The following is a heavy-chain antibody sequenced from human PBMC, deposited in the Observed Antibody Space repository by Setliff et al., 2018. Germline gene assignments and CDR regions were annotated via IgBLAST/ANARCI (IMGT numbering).Heavy chain of an antibody. V-gene: IGHV3-21*01. CDR2: ISSGSSYI. CDR1: GFTFTSYS. J-gene: IGHJ4*02. CDR3: ARTCSGSGCYAGLES. Sequence: GGSLRLSCVASGFTFTSYSMNWVRQAPGKGLEWVSSISSGSSYIYEADSVRGRFTISRDNAKTSLYPQMNSLRPEDTAVYYCARTCSGSGCYAGLESWGQGTPVTVSS. D-gene: IGHD2-15*01.